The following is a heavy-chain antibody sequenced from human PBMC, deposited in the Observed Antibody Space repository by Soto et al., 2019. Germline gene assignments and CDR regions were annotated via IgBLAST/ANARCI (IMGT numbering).Heavy chain of an antibody. CDR3: ARQLLDAYNYYGMDV. CDR1: PGSIYDYY. Sequence: TSETLSLTCNVFPGSIYDYYWSWIRQTPGMRLEWIGFVYTGGSAMYNPSFKSRVIISLETSKNQFSLTLTSVTAADTAVYYCARQLLDAYNYYGMDVWGQGTTVTVSS. D-gene: IGHD2-15*01. J-gene: IGHJ6*02. V-gene: IGHV4-59*08. CDR2: VYTGGSA.